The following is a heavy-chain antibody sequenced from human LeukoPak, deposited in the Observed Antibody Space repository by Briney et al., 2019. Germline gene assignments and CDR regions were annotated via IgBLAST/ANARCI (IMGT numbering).Heavy chain of an antibody. CDR1: GGTFSSYA. CDR3: ARGDYYYDSSDRWDAFDI. D-gene: IGHD3-22*01. Sequence: GSSVKVSCKASGGTFSSYAISWVRQAPGQGLEWMGGIIPIFGTANYAQKFQGRVTITTDESTSTAYMELSSLRSEDTAVYYCARGDYYYDSSDRWDAFDIWGQGTVVTVSS. J-gene: IGHJ3*02. V-gene: IGHV1-69*05. CDR2: IIPIFGTA.